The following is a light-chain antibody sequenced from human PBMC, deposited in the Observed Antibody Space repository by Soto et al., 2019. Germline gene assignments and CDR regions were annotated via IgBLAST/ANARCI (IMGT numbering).Light chain of an antibody. CDR3: QQYGSSPIT. V-gene: IGKV3-20*01. J-gene: IGKJ5*01. Sequence: EIVLTQSPGTLSLSPGEGATLSCRASQTVSSTHLAWYQQKLGQAPRLLIYGASSRATGLPDRFGGSGSGTDFTLTISRLEPEDFAVYYCQQYGSSPITFGQGTLLE. CDR2: GAS. CDR1: QTVSSTH.